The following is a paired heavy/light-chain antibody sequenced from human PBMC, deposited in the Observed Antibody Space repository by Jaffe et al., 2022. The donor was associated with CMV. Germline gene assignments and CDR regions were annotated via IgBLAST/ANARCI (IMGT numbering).Light chain of an antibody. J-gene: IGKJ2*01. V-gene: IGKV1-16*02. CDR3: QQYNSSPYT. Sequence: DIQMTQSPSSLSASVGDRVTITCRASQGISNYLAWFQQKPGKAPKSLIYAASSLQSGVPSKFSGSGSGTDFTLTISSLQPEDFATYYCQQYNSSPYTFGQGTKLEIK. CDR1: QGISNY. CDR2: AAS.
Heavy chain of an antibody. CDR1: GFTFSSYA. Sequence: EVQLVESGGGLVQPGGSLRLSCAASGFTFSSYAMSWVRQAPGKGLEWVSAISGSGGSTYYADSVKGRFTISRDNSKNTLYLQMNSLRAEDTAVYYCAKAQWACSSTSCYGLFDYWGQGTLVTVSS. J-gene: IGHJ4*02. CDR3: AKAQWACSSTSCYGLFDY. V-gene: IGHV3-23*04. D-gene: IGHD2-2*01. CDR2: ISGSGGST.